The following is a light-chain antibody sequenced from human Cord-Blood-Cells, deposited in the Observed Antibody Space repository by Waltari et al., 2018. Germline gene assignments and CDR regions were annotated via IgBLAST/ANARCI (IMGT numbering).Light chain of an antibody. CDR2: EGS. J-gene: IGLJ3*02. Sequence: QSALTQPASVSGSPGQSITISCTGTSSDVGSYNLVSWYQQHPGKAPKLRSYEGSKRHSGVSNRFSGSKSGNTASLTISGLQAEDEADYYCCSYAGSSTLVFGGGTKLTVL. V-gene: IGLV2-23*01. CDR1: SSDVGSYNL. CDR3: CSYAGSSTLV.